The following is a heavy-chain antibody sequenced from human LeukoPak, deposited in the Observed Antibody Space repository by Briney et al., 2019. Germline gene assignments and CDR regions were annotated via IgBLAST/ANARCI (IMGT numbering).Heavy chain of an antibody. CDR3: AGHDYYGSGSYR. CDR1: GGSISSYQ. J-gene: IGHJ5*02. D-gene: IGHD3-10*01. CDR2: MYYSGST. Sequence: PSETLSLTCTVSGGSISSYQWSWIRQPPGKGLEWIGCMYYSGSTKYNPSLKSRVTVSGDTSKNQFSLKLISVTAADAAVYYCAGHDYYGSGSYRWGQGTLVTVSS. V-gene: IGHV4-59*08.